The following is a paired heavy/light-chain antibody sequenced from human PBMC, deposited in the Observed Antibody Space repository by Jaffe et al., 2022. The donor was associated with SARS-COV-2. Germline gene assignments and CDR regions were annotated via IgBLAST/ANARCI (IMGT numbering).Heavy chain of an antibody. D-gene: IGHD3-9*01. CDR3: ARSYNYDILTGYLDAFDI. CDR1: GGSISSSSYY. CDR2: IYYSGST. Sequence: QLQLQESGPGLVKPSETLSLTCTVSGGSISSSSYYWGWIRQPPGKGLEWIGSIYYSGSTYYNPSLKSRVTISVDTSKNQFSLKLSSVTAADTAVYYCARSYNYDILTGYLDAFDIWGQGTMVTVSS. V-gene: IGHV4-39*01. J-gene: IGHJ3*02.
Light chain of an antibody. V-gene: IGLV2-23*01. CDR1: SSDVGSYNL. CDR2: EGS. CDR3: CSYAGSRGVV. J-gene: IGLJ2*01. Sequence: QSALTQPASVSGSPGQSITISCTGTSSDVGSYNLVSWYQQHPGKAPKLMIYEGSKRPSGVSNRFSGSKSGNTASLTISGLQAEDEADYYCCSYAGSRGVVFGGGTKLTVL.